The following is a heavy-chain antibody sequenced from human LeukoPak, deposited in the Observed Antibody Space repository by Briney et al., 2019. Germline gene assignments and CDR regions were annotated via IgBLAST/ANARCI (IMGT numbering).Heavy chain of an antibody. V-gene: IGHV1-8*03. J-gene: IGHJ5*02. CDR3: ARGSIATTTGIT. Sequence: ASVKVSCKASGYTFTSYYMHWVRQATGQGLEWMGWMNPNSGNTGYAQKFQGRVTITRNTSISTAYMELSSLRSEDTAVYYCARGSIATTTGITWGQGTLVTVSS. CDR1: GYTFTSYY. D-gene: IGHD6-6*01. CDR2: MNPNSGNT.